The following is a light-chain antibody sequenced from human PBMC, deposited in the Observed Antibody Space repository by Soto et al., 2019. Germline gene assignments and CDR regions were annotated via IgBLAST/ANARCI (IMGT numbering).Light chain of an antibody. V-gene: IGKV3-11*01. Sequence: PGETATLSCRASHSVDIYVAWYQQKPGQAPRLLIYDASNRATGIPARFSGSGSGTDFTLTISSLEPEDFAVYYCQQRKYWPPLTFGQGTRLEI. CDR2: DAS. CDR1: HSVDIY. CDR3: QQRKYWPPLT. J-gene: IGKJ5*01.